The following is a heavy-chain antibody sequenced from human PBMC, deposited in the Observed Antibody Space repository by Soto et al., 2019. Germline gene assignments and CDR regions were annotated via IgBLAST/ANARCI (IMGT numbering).Heavy chain of an antibody. CDR3: APYRNFVHV. D-gene: IGHD4-4*01. V-gene: IGHV4-30-2*01. J-gene: IGHJ3*01. Sequence: QLQLQESGSGLVKPSQTLSITCAVSGGYISGGSYYWRWIRQPPGNGLEWIRFIYNSGSTYYTSYLMCRVTILVDRSKLHFFLHLTSVTAAGTAVYSGAPYRNFVHVWGQGEKVTVSS. CDR2: IYNSGST. CDR1: GGYISGGSYY.